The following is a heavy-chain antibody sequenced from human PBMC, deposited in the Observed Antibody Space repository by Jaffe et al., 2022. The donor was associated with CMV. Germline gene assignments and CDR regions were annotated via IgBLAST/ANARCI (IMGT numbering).Heavy chain of an antibody. CDR1: GGTFSSYA. Sequence: QVQLVQSGAEVKKPGSSVKVSCKASGGTFSSYAISWVRQAPGQGLEWMGGIIPIFGTANYAQKFQGRVTITADESTSTAYMELSSLRSEDTAVYYCARASWRLGTKQYYYYYYGMDVWGQGTTVTVSS. V-gene: IGHV1-69*01. CDR3: ARASWRLGTKQYYYYYYGMDV. D-gene: IGHD1-1*01. CDR2: IIPIFGTA. J-gene: IGHJ6*02.